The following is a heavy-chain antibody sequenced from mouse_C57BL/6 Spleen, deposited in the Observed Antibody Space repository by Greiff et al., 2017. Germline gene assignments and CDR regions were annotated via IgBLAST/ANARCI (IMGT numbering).Heavy chain of an antibody. CDR1: GYTFTSSG. Sequence: VQLQQSGAELARPGASVKLSCKASGYTFTSSGISWVKQRTGQGLEWIGEIYPRSGNTYYNEKFKGKATLTADKSSSTAYMELRSLTSEDSAVYFCANYDYDVAYWGQGTLVTVSA. V-gene: IGHV1-81*01. D-gene: IGHD2-4*01. J-gene: IGHJ3*01. CDR2: IYPRSGNT. CDR3: ANYDYDVAY.